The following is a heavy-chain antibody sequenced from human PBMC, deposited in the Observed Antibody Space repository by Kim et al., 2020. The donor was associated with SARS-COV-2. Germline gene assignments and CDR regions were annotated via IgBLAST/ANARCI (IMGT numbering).Heavy chain of an antibody. V-gene: IGHV1-69*13. CDR2: IIPIFGTA. D-gene: IGHD3-3*01. J-gene: IGHJ4*02. CDR1: GGTFSSYA. CDR3: ARDQVGFFGVGQRFDY. Sequence: SVKVSCKASGGTFSSYAISWVRQAPGQGLEWMGGIIPIFGTANYAQKFQGRVTITADESTSTAYMELSSLRSEDTAVYYCARDQVGFFGVGQRFDYWGQGTLVTVSS.